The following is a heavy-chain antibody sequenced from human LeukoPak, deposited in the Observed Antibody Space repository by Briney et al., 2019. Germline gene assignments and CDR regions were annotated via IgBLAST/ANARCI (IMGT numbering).Heavy chain of an antibody. CDR1: GFTFSSYW. D-gene: IGHD5-18*01. V-gene: IGHV3-23*01. J-gene: IGHJ4*02. CDR3: AKDRGYSYGNGLDY. Sequence: GGSLRLSCAASGFTFSSYWMSWVRQAPGKGLEWVSGVSGSGGSTYYADSVKGRFTISRDNSRNTLYLQMNSLRAEDTAVYYCAKDRGYSYGNGLDYWGQGTLVTVSS. CDR2: VSGSGGST.